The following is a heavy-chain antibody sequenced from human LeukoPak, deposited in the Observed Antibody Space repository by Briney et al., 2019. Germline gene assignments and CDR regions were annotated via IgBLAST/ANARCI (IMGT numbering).Heavy chain of an antibody. J-gene: IGHJ4*02. CDR1: GFTFSSYG. CDR2: IRYDGSNK. CDR3: AKDVLFSAAGTSSFDY. Sequence: GGSLRLSCAASGFTFSSYGMHWVRQAPGKGLEWVAFIRYDGSNKYYADPVKGRFTISRDNSKNTLYLQMNSLRAEDTAVYYCAKDVLFSAAGTSSFDYWGQGTLVTVSS. D-gene: IGHD1-1*01. V-gene: IGHV3-30*02.